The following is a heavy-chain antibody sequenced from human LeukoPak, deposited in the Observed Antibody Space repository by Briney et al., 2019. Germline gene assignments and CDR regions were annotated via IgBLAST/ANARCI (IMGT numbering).Heavy chain of an antibody. J-gene: IGHJ4*02. V-gene: IGHV3-72*01. D-gene: IGHD3-10*01. CDR3: ARDYYGVFDY. Sequence: PGGSLRLSCAASGFTFSDYYIDWVRQAPGKGLEWVGRTKNKANSYTTEYAASVEGRFTISRDDSKNSLYLQMNSLKTEDTAVYYCARDYYGVFDYWGQGTLVTVSS. CDR2: TKNKANSYTT. CDR1: GFTFSDYY.